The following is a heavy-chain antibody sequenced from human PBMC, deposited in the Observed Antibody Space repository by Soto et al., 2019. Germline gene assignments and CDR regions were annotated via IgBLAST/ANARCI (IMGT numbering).Heavy chain of an antibody. CDR2: IDSSGEK. J-gene: IGHJ5*02. Sequence: QVTLKESGPVLVKPTETLTLRCTVSGLSITDSEMGVSCIRQPPGQPLEWIAHIDSSGEKSYRTFLKSRLAIHKYTSKSQIVLTMTTMHPAATATYYCARRHLAVAVSPWFDPWGQGIPVTVSS. D-gene: IGHD6-19*01. V-gene: IGHV2-26*01. CDR3: ARRHLAVAVSPWFDP. CDR1: GLSITDSEMG.